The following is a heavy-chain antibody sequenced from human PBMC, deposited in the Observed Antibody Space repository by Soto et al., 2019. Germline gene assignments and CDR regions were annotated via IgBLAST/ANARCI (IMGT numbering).Heavy chain of an antibody. CDR2: IYYSGST. D-gene: IGHD3-16*01. CDR3: ARYVAGKFWGVYYYYYYMDV. V-gene: IGHV4-39*01. CDR1: GGSISSSSYY. J-gene: IGHJ6*03. Sequence: PSETLSLTCTVSGGSISSSSYYWGWIRQPPGKGLEWIGSIYYSGSTYYNPSLKSRVTISVDTSKNQFSLKLSSVTAADTAVYYCARYVAGKFWGVYYYYYYMDVWGKGTTVTVSS.